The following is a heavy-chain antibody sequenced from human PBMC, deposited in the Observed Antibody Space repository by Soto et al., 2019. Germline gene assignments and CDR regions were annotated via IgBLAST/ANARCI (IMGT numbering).Heavy chain of an antibody. D-gene: IGHD6-19*01. V-gene: IGHV1-2*04. J-gene: IGHJ3*02. CDR3: ATASYKSGTERPHVFAI. CDR1: GYTFTGYY. CDR2: INPNSGGT. Sequence: GASVKVSCKASGYTFTGYYMHWVRQAPGQGLEWMGWINPNSGGTNYAQKFQGWVTMTRDTSISTAYMELSRLRSDDTAVYYCATASYKSGTERPHVFAIWGQGTMVTVS.